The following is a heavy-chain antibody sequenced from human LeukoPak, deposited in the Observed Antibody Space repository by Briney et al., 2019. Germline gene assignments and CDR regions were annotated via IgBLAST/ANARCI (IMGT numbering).Heavy chain of an antibody. D-gene: IGHD6-19*01. CDR3: AKYGNSGWVIDN. CDR2: IYYTGAT. CDR1: GGSIGSNY. Sequence: SETLSLTCTVSGGSIGSNYWTWIRQPPGKGLEYIGYIYYTGATNYNPSLKSRVTISVDTSKNQFSLKMTSVTAADPAVYFCAKYGNSGWVIDNWGQGTLVTVSS. V-gene: IGHV4-59*08. J-gene: IGHJ4*02.